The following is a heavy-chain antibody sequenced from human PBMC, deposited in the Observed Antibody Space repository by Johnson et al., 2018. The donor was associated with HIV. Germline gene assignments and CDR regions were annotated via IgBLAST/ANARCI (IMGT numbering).Heavy chain of an antibody. Sequence: QVQLVESGGGVVQPGRSLRLSCAASGFTFSNYGMHWVRQAPGKGLEWVAVITFDGSDKYYADSVKGRVPISRDDSKNTRYPLLNSLRPEDSAVYYCAKDVSVVTPSGSFDIWGQGTRVTVSS. D-gene: IGHD4-23*01. CDR3: AKDVSVVTPSGSFDI. CDR2: ITFDGSDK. J-gene: IGHJ3*02. V-gene: IGHV3-30*18. CDR1: GFTFSNYG.